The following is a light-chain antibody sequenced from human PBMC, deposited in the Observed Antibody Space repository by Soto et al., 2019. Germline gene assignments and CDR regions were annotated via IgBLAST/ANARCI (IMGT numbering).Light chain of an antibody. Sequence: DIQMTPSPSSLSASVGDRVTITCRASQSITTYLNWYQQKPGKAPNLLIYAASSLQSGVPSRFSGSGSGTDFTLTISSLQPEDFATYYCQQSYTTPRTFGQGTKVDIK. CDR1: QSITTY. CDR2: AAS. CDR3: QQSYTTPRT. V-gene: IGKV1-39*01. J-gene: IGKJ1*01.